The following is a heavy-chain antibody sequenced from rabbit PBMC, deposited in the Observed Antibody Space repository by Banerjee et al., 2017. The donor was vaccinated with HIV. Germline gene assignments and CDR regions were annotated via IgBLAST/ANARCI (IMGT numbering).Heavy chain of an antibody. Sequence: QEQLEESGGDLVKPEGSLTLTCTASGFSFSSSYWICWVRQAPGKGLEWIACIYTGSSGSTYYASWAKGRFTISKTSSTTVTLQMTSLTAADTATYFCARGGYDTYGYDDYTDPNYFNLWGQGTLVTVS. CDR2: IYTGSSGST. D-gene: IGHD6-1*01. V-gene: IGHV1S45*01. J-gene: IGHJ4*01. CDR1: GFSFSSSYW. CDR3: ARGGYDTYGYDDYTDPNYFNL.